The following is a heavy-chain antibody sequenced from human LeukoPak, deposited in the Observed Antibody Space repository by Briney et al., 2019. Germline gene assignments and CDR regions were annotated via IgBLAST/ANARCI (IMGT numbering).Heavy chain of an antibody. J-gene: IGHJ4*02. CDR2: INWNSNYI. CDR1: GFTFNKYG. Sequence: GRSLRLSCSASGFTFNKYGMHWVRQAPEKGLEWVSGINWNSNYITYADSVKGRFTTSRDSAKNSLYPQMNSLRAEDTALYYCAKDGDGYNPPYFDYWGQGTLVTVSS. CDR3: AKDGDGYNPPYFDY. D-gene: IGHD5-24*01. V-gene: IGHV3-9*01.